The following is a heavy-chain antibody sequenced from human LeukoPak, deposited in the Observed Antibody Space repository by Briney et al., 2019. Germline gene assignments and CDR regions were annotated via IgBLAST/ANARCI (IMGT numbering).Heavy chain of an antibody. Sequence: ASVKVPCKASGYTFTSYGISWVRQAPGQGLEWMGWISAYNGNTNYAQKLQGRVTMTTDTSTSTAYMELRSLRSDDTAVYYCARDLRVSSSWLNFDYWGQGTLVTVSS. CDR2: ISAYNGNT. CDR3: ARDLRVSSSWLNFDY. J-gene: IGHJ4*02. CDR1: GYTFTSYG. D-gene: IGHD6-13*01. V-gene: IGHV1-18*01.